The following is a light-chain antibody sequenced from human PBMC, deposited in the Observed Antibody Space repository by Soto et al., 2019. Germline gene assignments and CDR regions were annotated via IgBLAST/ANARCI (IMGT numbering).Light chain of an antibody. CDR3: QQYETFSGT. Sequence: DIQMTQSPSTLSASVGDRVTITCRAGQSMSGWLAWYQQKPGKAPKLLIYDASNLESGVPSRFGGSGSGTKFTLTIASLQPDDFATYYCQQYETFSGTFGPGTKVDI. V-gene: IGKV1-5*01. J-gene: IGKJ1*01. CDR1: QSMSGW. CDR2: DAS.